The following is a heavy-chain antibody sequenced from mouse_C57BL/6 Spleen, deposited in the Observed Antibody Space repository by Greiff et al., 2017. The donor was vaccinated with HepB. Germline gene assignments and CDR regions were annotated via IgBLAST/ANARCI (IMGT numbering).Heavy chain of an antibody. V-gene: IGHV5-17*01. J-gene: IGHJ3*01. CDR1: GFTFSDYG. Sequence: DVHLVESGGGLVKPGGSLKLSCAASGFTFSDYGMHWVRQAPEKGLEWVAYISSGSSTIYYADTVKGRFTISRDNAKNTLFLQMTSLRSEDTAMYYCARPLYDGYYVAYWGQGTLVTVSA. CDR3: ARPLYDGYYVAY. CDR2: ISSGSSTI. D-gene: IGHD2-3*01.